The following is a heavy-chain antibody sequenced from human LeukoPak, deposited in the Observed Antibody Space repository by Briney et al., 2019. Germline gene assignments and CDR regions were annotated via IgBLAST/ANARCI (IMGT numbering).Heavy chain of an antibody. CDR2: IYSGGST. D-gene: IGHD2-2*01. CDR3: ASQLFPNGMDV. Sequence: GGSLRLSCAASGLTFSSNYMSWVRQAPGKGLECVTVIYSGGSTYYADSVKGRFTISRDNSKNTLYLQMNSLRAEDTAMYYCASQLFPNGMDVWGQGTTVTVSS. J-gene: IGHJ6*02. V-gene: IGHV3-53*01. CDR1: GLTFSSNY.